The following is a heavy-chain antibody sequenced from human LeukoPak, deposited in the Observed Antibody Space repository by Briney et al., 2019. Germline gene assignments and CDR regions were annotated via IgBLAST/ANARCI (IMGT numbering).Heavy chain of an antibody. CDR3: ARLGGGYSYAY. CDR1: GVSIISYY. V-gene: IGHV4-59*08. Sequence: SETLSLICTVSGVSIISYYWSWIRQSPGKGLEWIGYIYYSGSTNYNPSLKSRVTISVDTSKNQFSLKLSSVTAADTAVYYCARLGGGYSYAYWGQGTLVTVSS. J-gene: IGHJ1*01. CDR2: IYYSGST. D-gene: IGHD5-18*01.